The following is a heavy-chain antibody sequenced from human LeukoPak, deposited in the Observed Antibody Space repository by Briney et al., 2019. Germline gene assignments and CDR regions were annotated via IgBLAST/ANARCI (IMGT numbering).Heavy chain of an antibody. Sequence: PGGSLRLSCAASGFTFSSYWMTWVRQASGKGLEWVANIKQDGSEEYYVDSVKGRFTISRDNAKNSLYLQMNSLRAEDTAVYFCARWDSSGCLDYWGQGTLVTVSS. CDR2: IKQDGSEE. CDR1: GFTFSSYW. J-gene: IGHJ4*02. V-gene: IGHV3-7*03. D-gene: IGHD3-22*01. CDR3: ARWDSSGCLDY.